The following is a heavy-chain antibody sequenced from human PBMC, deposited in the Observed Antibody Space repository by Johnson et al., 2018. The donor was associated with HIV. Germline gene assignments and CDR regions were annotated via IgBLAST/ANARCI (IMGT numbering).Heavy chain of an antibody. CDR2: ISWNSGSI. J-gene: IGHJ3*02. D-gene: IGHD6-13*01. Sequence: VQLVESGGGVVQPGRSLRLSCAASGFTFDDYAMHWVRQAPGKGLEWVSGISWNSGSIGYADSVKGRFTISRDNAKNSLYLQMNSLRAEDTAFYYCAKSSSADAFDIWGQGTMVTVSS. CDR3: AKSSSADAFDI. CDR1: GFTFDDYA. V-gene: IGHV3-9*01.